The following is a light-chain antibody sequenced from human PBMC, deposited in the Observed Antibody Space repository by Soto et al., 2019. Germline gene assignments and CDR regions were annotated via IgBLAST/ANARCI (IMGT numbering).Light chain of an antibody. CDR1: SSDVGGYNY. V-gene: IGLV2-14*01. Sequence: QSALTQPASVSGSPGQSITISCTGTSSDVGGYNYVSWYQQHPGKAPKLMIYDVRNRPSGVSNRFSGSKSGNTASLTISGLQAGDEADYYCSSYTSSSTLMVFGGGTQLTVL. J-gene: IGLJ2*01. CDR3: SSYTSSSTLMV. CDR2: DVR.